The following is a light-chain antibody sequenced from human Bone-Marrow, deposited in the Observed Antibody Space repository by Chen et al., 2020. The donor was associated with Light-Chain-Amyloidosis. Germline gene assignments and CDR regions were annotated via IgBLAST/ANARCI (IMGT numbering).Light chain of an antibody. J-gene: IGKJ3*01. V-gene: IGKV3-15*01. CDR3: QQYYDWPT. CDR2: GAS. CDR1: QSVNNH. Sequence: EIVMTQSPVTLSVSPGERATLSCRASQSVNNHLAWYQQKPGQTPRLLIYGASTRAPATPTRISSSGSGTEFTLTISSLKSEDVAVYYCQQYYDWPTFGPGTKVHI.